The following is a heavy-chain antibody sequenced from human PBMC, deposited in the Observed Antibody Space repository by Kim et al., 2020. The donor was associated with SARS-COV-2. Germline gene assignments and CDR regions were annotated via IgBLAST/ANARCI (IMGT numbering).Heavy chain of an antibody. CDR3: ARERGVIAARRRGDSYIDY. CDR1: GYTFTGYY. D-gene: IGHD6-6*01. Sequence: ASVKVSCKASGYTFTGYYMHWVRQAPGQGLEWMGWINPNSGGTNYAQKFQGRVTMTRDTSISTAYMELSRLRSDDTAVYYCARERGVIAARRRGDSYIDYWGQGTLVTVSS. V-gene: IGHV1-2*02. J-gene: IGHJ4*02. CDR2: INPNSGGT.